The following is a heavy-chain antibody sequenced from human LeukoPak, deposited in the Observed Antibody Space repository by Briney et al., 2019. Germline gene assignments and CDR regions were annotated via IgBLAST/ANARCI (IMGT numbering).Heavy chain of an antibody. V-gene: IGHV1-18*01. CDR1: GYTFTSFG. CDR3: TRDLGVDTTMIFFDY. J-gene: IGHJ4*02. Sequence: ASVKVSCKASGYTFTSFGISWVRQTPGQGLEWMGWSSAYNGNTNYAQKFQGRVTMTTDTSTSTAYMEVRSLRSDDTAVYYCTRDLGVDTTMIFFDYWGQGSLVTVSS. CDR2: SSAYNGNT. D-gene: IGHD5-18*01.